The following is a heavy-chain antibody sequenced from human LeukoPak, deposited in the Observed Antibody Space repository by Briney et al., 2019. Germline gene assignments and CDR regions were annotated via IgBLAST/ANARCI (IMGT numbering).Heavy chain of an antibody. V-gene: IGHV3-21*01. CDR2: ISSSSYI. CDR3: ARVDSGYDQPFDY. CDR1: GFTFSNYN. J-gene: IGHJ4*02. D-gene: IGHD5-12*01. Sequence: GGSLRLSCAASGFTFSNYNMNRVRQAPGKGLEWVSSISSSSYIYYADSVKGRFTISRDDAKNSLYLQMNSLTAEDTAVYYCARVDSGYDQPFDYWGQGTLVTVSS.